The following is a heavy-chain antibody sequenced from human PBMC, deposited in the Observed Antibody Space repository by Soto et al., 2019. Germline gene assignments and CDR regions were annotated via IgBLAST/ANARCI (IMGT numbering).Heavy chain of an antibody. CDR1: GYTFTNHD. CDR2: MIPNSGYT. J-gene: IGHJ4*02. CDR3: ARNGGGLGS. Sequence: QVRLVQSGAEVKKPGASVKVSCKASGYTFTNHDVIWVRQAPGQGLEWMGWMIPNSGYTVYAQKFQGRVTMTMDTSISTAFVELSSLRFEDTAVYYCARNGGGLGSWGQGTLVTVSS. D-gene: IGHD2-8*01. V-gene: IGHV1-8*01.